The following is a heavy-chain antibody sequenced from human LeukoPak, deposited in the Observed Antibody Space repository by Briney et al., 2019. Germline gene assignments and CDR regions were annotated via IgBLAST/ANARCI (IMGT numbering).Heavy chain of an antibody. CDR1: GFTFSSYG. CDR2: IWYDGSNK. Sequence: GRSLRLSCAASGFTFSSYGMHWVRQAPGKGLEWVAVIWYDGSNKYYADSVKGRFTISRDNSKNTLYLQMNSLRAEDTAVYYCAETHQGGYYYYYYMDVWGKGTTVTVSS. CDR3: AETHQGGYYYYYYMDV. V-gene: IGHV3-33*06. J-gene: IGHJ6*03. D-gene: IGHD1-26*01.